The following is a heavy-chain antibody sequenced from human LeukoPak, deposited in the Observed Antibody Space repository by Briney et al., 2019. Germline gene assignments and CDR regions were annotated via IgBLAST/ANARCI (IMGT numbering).Heavy chain of an antibody. V-gene: IGHV4-59*01. Sequence: SETLSLTCTVSGGSISSYYWSWIRQPPGKGLEWIGYIYYSGSTNYNPSLKSRVTISVDTSKNQFSLKLSSVTAADTAVYYCARVLPSSYGSRYYYYYMDGWGKGTTVTISS. CDR2: IYYSGST. J-gene: IGHJ6*03. CDR3: ARVLPSSYGSRYYYYYMDG. D-gene: IGHD5-18*01. CDR1: GGSISSYY.